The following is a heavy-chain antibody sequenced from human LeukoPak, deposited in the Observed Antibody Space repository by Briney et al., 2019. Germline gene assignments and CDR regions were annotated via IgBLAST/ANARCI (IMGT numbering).Heavy chain of an antibody. CDR1: GFAFNNYA. CDR3: AKTQWKVGATDYFDY. D-gene: IGHD1-26*01. CDR2: INDNGGQR. V-gene: IGHV3-23*01. J-gene: IGHJ4*02. Sequence: PGGSLRLSCAASGFAFNNYAMTWVRQAPGKXXXXXXXINDNGGQRHYTDSVKGRFTISRDNSKNTLFLQMDSLSAEDTAVYYCAKTQWKVGATDYFDYWGQGILVTVSS.